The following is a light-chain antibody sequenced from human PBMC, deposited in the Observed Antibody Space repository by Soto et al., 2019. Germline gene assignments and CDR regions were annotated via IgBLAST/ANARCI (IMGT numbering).Light chain of an antibody. J-gene: IGKJ1*01. CDR2: AAS. CDR1: QSVSSKF. Sequence: IVLPQSPGTLSLSPGERAALSCRASQSVSSKFLAWYQQKPGQAPRLLIYAASNRATGIPDRFRGSGSGTDFTLTITRLEPEDFAVYFCLRYDDSFTWTFGQGTKVDIK. CDR3: LRYDDSFTWT. V-gene: IGKV3-20*01.